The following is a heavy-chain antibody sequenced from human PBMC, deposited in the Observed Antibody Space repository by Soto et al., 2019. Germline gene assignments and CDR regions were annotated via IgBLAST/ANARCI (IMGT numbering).Heavy chain of an antibody. CDR1: GFTFSSYW. D-gene: IGHD2-2*01. V-gene: IGHV3-7*01. CDR3: ARIILAFCTSASCSNWFDP. J-gene: IGHJ5*02. Sequence: PGGSLRLSCAASGFTFSSYWMSWVRQAPGKGLEWVANIKQDGSEKYYVDSVKGRFTISRDNTKNSLYLQMDSLRAEDTAVYYCARIILAFCTSASCSNWFDPWGQGTLVTVSS. CDR2: IKQDGSEK.